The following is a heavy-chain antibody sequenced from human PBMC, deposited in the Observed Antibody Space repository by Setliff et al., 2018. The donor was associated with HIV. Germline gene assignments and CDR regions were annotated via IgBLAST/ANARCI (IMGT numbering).Heavy chain of an antibody. CDR2: ISGSGYTI. V-gene: IGHV3-11*04. CDR1: GFTFSDYY. CDR3: ARGWQHLVPFDH. J-gene: IGHJ5*02. Sequence: GGSLRLSCAVSGFTFSDYYVAWIRQAPGKGLEWIAYISGSGYTIYYTDSVKGRFSISRDNAKNPSSLQMNNLRDDDTAFYYCARGWQHLVPFDHWGQGTLVTVSS. D-gene: IGHD6-13*01.